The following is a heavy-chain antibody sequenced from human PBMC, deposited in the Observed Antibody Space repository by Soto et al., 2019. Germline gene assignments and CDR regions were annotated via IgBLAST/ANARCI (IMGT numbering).Heavy chain of an antibody. CDR3: ARAYRLGPTFDY. V-gene: IGHV4-34*01. J-gene: IGHJ4*02. CDR2: INHSGTT. CDR1: GGSFSGYY. Sequence: SETLSLTCAVYGGSFSGYYWSWIRQTPAKGLEWIGEINHSGTTNSNPSIKSRVAISVDTSKNQLTLKLRSVTAADAAVYYCARAYRLGPTFDYWGQGTLVTVSS. D-gene: IGHD5-18*01.